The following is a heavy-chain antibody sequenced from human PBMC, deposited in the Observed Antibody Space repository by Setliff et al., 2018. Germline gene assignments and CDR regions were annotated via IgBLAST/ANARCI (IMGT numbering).Heavy chain of an antibody. Sequence: PSETLSLTCAVSGFSISSGYYLGWIRQPPGKGLEWIVNIHHSGKAYYNPSLKSRVTMSVDTSKNHVSLKLSSVTAADTAVYYCARHVGPSIAARHFLYYYDYYMDVWGKGTTVTVSS. V-gene: IGHV4-38-2*01. D-gene: IGHD6-6*01. CDR3: ARHVGPSIAARHFLYYYDYYMDV. CDR1: GFSISSGYY. J-gene: IGHJ6*03. CDR2: IHHSGKA.